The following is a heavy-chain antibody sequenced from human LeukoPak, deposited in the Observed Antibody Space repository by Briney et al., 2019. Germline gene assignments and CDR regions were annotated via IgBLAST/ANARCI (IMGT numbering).Heavy chain of an antibody. CDR1: GGTFSSYA. J-gene: IGHJ5*02. V-gene: IGHV1-69*05. CDR2: IIPIFGTA. CDR3: ATLPYYCSSTSCYSRWGFDP. D-gene: IGHD2-2*02. Sequence: ASVKVSCKASGGTFSSYAISWVRQAPGQGLEWMGGIIPIFGTANYAQKFQRRVTSTTDESTSTAYMELSSLRSEDTAVYYCATLPYYCSSTSCYSRWGFDPWGQGTLVTVSS.